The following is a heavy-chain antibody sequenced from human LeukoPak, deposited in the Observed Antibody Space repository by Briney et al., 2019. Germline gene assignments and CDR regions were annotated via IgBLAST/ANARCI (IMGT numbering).Heavy chain of an antibody. D-gene: IGHD2-2*01. CDR1: GGTFSSYA. Sequence: EASVKVSCTASGGTFSSYAISWVRQAPGQGLEWMGWINPNSGGTNYAQKFQGRVTMTRDTSISTAYMELSRLRSDDTAVYYCARDSAYCSSTSCYPNYDAFDIWGQGTMVTVSS. J-gene: IGHJ3*02. CDR3: ARDSAYCSSTSCYPNYDAFDI. V-gene: IGHV1-2*02. CDR2: INPNSGGT.